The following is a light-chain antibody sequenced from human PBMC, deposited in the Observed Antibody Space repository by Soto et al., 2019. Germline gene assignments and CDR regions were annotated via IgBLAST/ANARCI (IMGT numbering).Light chain of an antibody. Sequence: DIQMTQSPSSLSASVGDTVTITCQASQDISNYLNWYQQKPGKAPKLLIYDASDLETGVPSRFSGSGSGTGFTFTISSLQPEDFATYYCQQYESLPLTFGQGTRLEIK. CDR1: QDISNY. CDR3: QQYESLPLT. J-gene: IGKJ5*01. CDR2: DAS. V-gene: IGKV1-33*01.